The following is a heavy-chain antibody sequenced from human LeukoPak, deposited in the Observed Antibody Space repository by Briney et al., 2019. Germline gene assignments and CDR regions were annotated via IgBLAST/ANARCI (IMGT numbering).Heavy chain of an antibody. J-gene: IGHJ3*01. CDR2: FSVSGGTT. CDR1: EFIFKSYW. V-gene: IGHV3-23*01. Sequence: PGGSLRLSCAASEFIFKSYWMSWVCQAPGKGLEWVSGFSVSGGTTYYADSVKGRFTISRDNSKNTLYLQIDSLRAEDTAVYYCAKTDRTGALGRFRMRSDAFDVWGQGTMVTVSS. CDR3: AKTDRTGALGRFRMRSDAFDV. D-gene: IGHD3-3*01.